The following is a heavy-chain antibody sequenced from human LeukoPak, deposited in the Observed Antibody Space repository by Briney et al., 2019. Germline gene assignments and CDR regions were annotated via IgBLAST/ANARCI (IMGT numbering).Heavy chain of an antibody. CDR2: IYASGTT. Sequence: PSETLSLTCTVSGGSISGYYWSWLRQPAGKGLEWIGRIYASGTTRYNPSLESRVTMSVDTSKNQFSLKLTSVTAADTAVYFCARGLSAAYDYNWFDSWGQGTLVTVSS. D-gene: IGHD5-12*01. CDR1: GGSISGYY. CDR3: ARGLSAAYDYNWFDS. V-gene: IGHV4-4*07. J-gene: IGHJ5*01.